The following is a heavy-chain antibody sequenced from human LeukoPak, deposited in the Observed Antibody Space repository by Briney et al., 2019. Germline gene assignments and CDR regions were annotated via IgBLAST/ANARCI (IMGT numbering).Heavy chain of an antibody. CDR1: GGSFSGYY. J-gene: IGHJ4*02. V-gene: IGHV4-34*01. Sequence: SETLSLTCAVYGGSFSGYYWSWIRQPPGKGLEWIGEINHSGSTNYNPSLKSRVTISVDTSKNQFSLKLSSVTAADTAVYYCARGHAGLVYYFDYWGQGTLVTVSS. CDR2: INHSGST. CDR3: ARGHAGLVYYFDY. D-gene: IGHD1-26*01.